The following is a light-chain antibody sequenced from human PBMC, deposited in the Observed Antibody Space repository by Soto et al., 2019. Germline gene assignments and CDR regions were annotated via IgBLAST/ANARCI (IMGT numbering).Light chain of an antibody. J-gene: IGKJ1*01. CDR1: QDVRTH. CDR2: DAS. CDR3: QQYNSYWGT. Sequence: DVQLTQSPSSLSASVGDRVTITCQASQDVRTHLNWYQQKPGKAPKLLIYDASSLESGVPSRFSGSGSGTESTLTISSLQPDDFASYYCQQYNSYWGTFGQGTKVDIK. V-gene: IGKV1-5*01.